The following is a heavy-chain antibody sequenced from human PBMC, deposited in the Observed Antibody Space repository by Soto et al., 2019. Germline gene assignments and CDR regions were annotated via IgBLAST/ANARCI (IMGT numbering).Heavy chain of an antibody. D-gene: IGHD4-4*01. CDR3: AKGHYSNYSAHFDY. V-gene: IGHV3-9*01. J-gene: IGHJ4*02. CDR1: GFTFDDYA. CDR2: ISWNSGSI. Sequence: EVQLVESGGGLVQPGRSLRLSCAASGFTFDDYAMHWGRQAPGKGLEWVSGISWNSGSIGYADSVKGRFTISRDNAKNSLYLQMNSLRAEDTALYYCAKGHYSNYSAHFDYWGQGTLVTVSS.